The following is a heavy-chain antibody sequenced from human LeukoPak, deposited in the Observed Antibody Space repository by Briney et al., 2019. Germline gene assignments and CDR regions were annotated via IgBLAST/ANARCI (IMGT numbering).Heavy chain of an antibody. CDR3: ARGSYYDSSGSIPFDY. V-gene: IGHV4-30-2*01. CDR1: GGSISSGGYS. D-gene: IGHD3-22*01. CDR2: IYHSGST. Sequence: SETLSLTCTVSGGSISSGGYSWSWIRQPPGKGLEWIGYIYHSGSTYYNPSLKSRVTISVDRSKNQFSLKLSSVTAADTAVYYCARGSYYDSSGSIPFDYWGQGTLVTVSS. J-gene: IGHJ4*02.